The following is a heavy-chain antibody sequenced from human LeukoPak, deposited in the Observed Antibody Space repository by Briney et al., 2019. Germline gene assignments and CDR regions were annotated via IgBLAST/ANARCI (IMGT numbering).Heavy chain of an antibody. CDR1: GFSLSTSGVR. CDR3: AHVAGYGYGMDV. J-gene: IGHJ6*04. V-gene: IGHV2-5*02. Sequence: SGPTLVKTTQILTLTFNFSGFSLSTSGVRVGWIRQPPGKALEWLALIYWDDDKRYSPSLKSRLTITKDTSKNQVVLTMTNMDPVDTATYYCAHVAGYGYGMDVWGKGTTVTVSS. D-gene: IGHD5-18*01. CDR2: IYWDDDK.